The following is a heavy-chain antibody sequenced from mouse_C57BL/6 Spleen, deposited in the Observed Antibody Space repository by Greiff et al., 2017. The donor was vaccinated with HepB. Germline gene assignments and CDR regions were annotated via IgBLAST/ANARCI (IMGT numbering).Heavy chain of an antibody. V-gene: IGHV6-3*01. CDR3: TEYSNSYYAMDY. CDR2: IRLKSDNYAT. CDR1: GFTFSNYW. D-gene: IGHD2-5*01. J-gene: IGHJ4*01. Sequence: EVKLVESGGGLVQPGGSMKLSCVASGFTFSNYWMNWVRQSPEKGLEWVAQIRLKSDNYATHYAESVKGRFTISRDDSKSSVYMQMHNLRAEDTGIDYCTEYSNSYYAMDYWGQGTSVTVSS.